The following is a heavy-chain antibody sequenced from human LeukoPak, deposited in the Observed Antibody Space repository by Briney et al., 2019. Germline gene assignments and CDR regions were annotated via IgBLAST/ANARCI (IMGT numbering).Heavy chain of an antibody. CDR2: IRSGSTYI. V-gene: IGHV3-21*01. Sequence: PGGSLRLSCAASGFTFSTYSMHWVRQAPGKGLEWVSSIRSGSTYINYADSVKGRFTISRDDAKNSLYLQMNSLRAEDTAVYYCARDGIFDYWGQGTLVTVSS. CDR1: GFTFSTYS. J-gene: IGHJ4*02. CDR3: ARDGIFDY.